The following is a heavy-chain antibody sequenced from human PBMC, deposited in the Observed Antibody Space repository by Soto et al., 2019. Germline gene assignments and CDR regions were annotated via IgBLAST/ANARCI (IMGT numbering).Heavy chain of an antibody. D-gene: IGHD5-18*01. CDR3: THSIDSVMALDY. J-gene: IGHJ4*02. CDR1: GGSISSGGYS. V-gene: IGHV2-5*08. Sequence: TLSLTCAVSGGSISSGGYSWSCIRQPPGKGLEWLALIYWDDDKRYSPSLKSRLTITKDTPKNQVVLTMTNMDPVDTATYYCTHSIDSVMALDYWGQGTLVTVSS. CDR2: IYWDDDK.